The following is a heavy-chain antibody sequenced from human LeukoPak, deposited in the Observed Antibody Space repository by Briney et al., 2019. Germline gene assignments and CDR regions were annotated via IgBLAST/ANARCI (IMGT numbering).Heavy chain of an antibody. Sequence: GGSLRLSCVASGLTFDDYAMSWVRQAPGKGLEWVSRITSDGSSTIYADSVKGRFTISRDNAKSTVYLQMNSLRAEDTAVYFCARDRYYIFDYWGQGAPVTVSS. CDR1: GLTFDDYA. V-gene: IGHV3-74*01. CDR3: ARDRYYIFDY. CDR2: ITSDGSST. J-gene: IGHJ4*02. D-gene: IGHD3-10*01.